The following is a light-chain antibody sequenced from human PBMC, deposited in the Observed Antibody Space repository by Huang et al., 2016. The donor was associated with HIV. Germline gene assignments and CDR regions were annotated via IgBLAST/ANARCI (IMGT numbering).Light chain of an antibody. CDR2: GAS. CDR3: QQYGSSPGT. CDR1: QSVNSGY. J-gene: IGKJ1*01. Sequence: IVLTQSPGTMSLSPGESATISCRASQSVNSGYLDWYQQEPGKAPRLLIYGASSRATGIPGMFSGSGSGTEFALTIIKLQPEDFAVYLCQQYGSSPGTFGQGTKVEMK. V-gene: IGKV3-20*01.